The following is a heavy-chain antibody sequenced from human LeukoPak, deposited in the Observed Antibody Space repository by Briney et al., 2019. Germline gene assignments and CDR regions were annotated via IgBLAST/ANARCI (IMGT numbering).Heavy chain of an antibody. CDR3: ARAYGSGSYSLSPDY. CDR2: IKQDGSEK. Sequence: GGSLRLSCAASGFTFSSYWMSWVRQAPGKGLEWVANIKQDGSEKYYVDSVKGRFTISRDNAKNSLYLQMNSLRAEDTAVYYCARAYGSGSYSLSPDYWGQGTLVTASS. CDR1: GFTFSSYW. J-gene: IGHJ4*02. V-gene: IGHV3-7*04. D-gene: IGHD3-10*01.